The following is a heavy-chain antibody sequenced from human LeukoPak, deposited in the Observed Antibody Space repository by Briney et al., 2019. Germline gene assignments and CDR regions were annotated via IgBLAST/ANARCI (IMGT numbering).Heavy chain of an antibody. CDR3: ARGYVSTRARYSGSSRSFDY. CDR2: INHSGST. V-gene: IGHV4-34*01. J-gene: IGHJ4*02. CDR1: GGSFSGYY. D-gene: IGHD1-26*01. Sequence: SETLSLTCAVYGGSFSGYYWSWIRQPPGKGLEWIGEINHSGSTNYNPSLKSRVTISVDTSKNQFSLKLSSATAADTAVYYCARGYVSTRARYSGSSRSFDYWGQGTLVTVSS.